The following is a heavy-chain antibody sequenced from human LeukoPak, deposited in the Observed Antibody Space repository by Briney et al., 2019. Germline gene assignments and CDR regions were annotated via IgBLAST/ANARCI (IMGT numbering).Heavy chain of an antibody. CDR3: ARGASIAAADLGGNWFDP. CDR1: GFTFSSYS. V-gene: IGHV3-21*01. D-gene: IGHD6-13*01. CDR2: ISSSSSYI. Sequence: GGSLRLSCAASGFTFSSYSMNWVRQAPGKGLEWVSSISSSSSYIYYADSVKGRFTISRDNAKISLYLQMNSLRAEDTAVYYCARGASIAAADLGGNWFDPWGQGTLVTVSS. J-gene: IGHJ5*02.